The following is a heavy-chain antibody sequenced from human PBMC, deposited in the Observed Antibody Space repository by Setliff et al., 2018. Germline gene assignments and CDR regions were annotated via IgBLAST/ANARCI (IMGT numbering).Heavy chain of an antibody. CDR2: ISGSGDTT. CDR3: AKDRSSYYYGSGSYFYGMDV. V-gene: IGHV3-23*01. J-gene: IGHJ6*02. CDR1: GFTFSSYA. Sequence: CAASGFTFSSYAMSWVRQAPGKGLEWVSAISGSGDTTEYADSVKGRFTISRDNSRNTLYLQMNSLRADDTAVYYCAKDRSSYYYGSGSYFYGMDVWGQGTTVTVSS. D-gene: IGHD3-10*01.